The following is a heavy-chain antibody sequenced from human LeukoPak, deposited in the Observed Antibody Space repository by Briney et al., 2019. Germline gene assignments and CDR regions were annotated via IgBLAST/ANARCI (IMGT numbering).Heavy chain of an antibody. CDR3: ARDGGRKDDY. CDR2: IKQDGSEK. D-gene: IGHD2-15*01. Sequence: GGSLRLSCAASGFTFSTYYMSWVRQAPGTGLEWVANIKQDGSEKYYVDSVKGRFTISRDNAKNSLYLQMNSLRAEDTAVYYCARDGGRKDDYWGQGTLVTVSS. J-gene: IGHJ4*02. V-gene: IGHV3-7*01. CDR1: GFTFSTYY.